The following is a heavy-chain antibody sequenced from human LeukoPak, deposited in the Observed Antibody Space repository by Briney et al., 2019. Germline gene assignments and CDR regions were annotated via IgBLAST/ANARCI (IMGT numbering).Heavy chain of an antibody. CDR1: GFTLSSYA. Sequence: GGSLRLSCAASGFTLSSYALSWVRQAPGKGLDWVSALSAGGGSTYYADSVKGRFTISRDNSENTLYLQMNSLRAEDTAVYYCARDEYGDYGCDRWGQGTLVTVSS. D-gene: IGHD4-17*01. J-gene: IGHJ5*02. V-gene: IGHV3-23*01. CDR2: LSAGGGST. CDR3: ARDEYGDYGCDR.